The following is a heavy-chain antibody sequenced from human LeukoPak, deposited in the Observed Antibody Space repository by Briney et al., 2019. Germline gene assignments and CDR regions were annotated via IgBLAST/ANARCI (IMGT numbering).Heavy chain of an antibody. CDR2: FDPEDGET. J-gene: IGHJ4*02. V-gene: IGHV1-24*01. D-gene: IGHD7-27*01. CDR1: GYTLTELS. Sequence: GASVKVSCKVSGYTLTELSMHWVRQAPGKGLEWMGGFDPEDGETIYAQKFQGRVTITRNTSISTAYMELSSLRSEDTAVYYCARARTMLTGDGYYFDYWGQGTLVTVSS. CDR3: ARARTMLTGDGYYFDY.